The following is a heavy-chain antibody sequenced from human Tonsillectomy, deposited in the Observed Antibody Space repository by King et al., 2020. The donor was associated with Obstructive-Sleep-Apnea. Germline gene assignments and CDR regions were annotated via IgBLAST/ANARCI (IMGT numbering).Heavy chain of an antibody. CDR3: AKDSSGWSSYFDY. Sequence: VQLVESGGGVVQPGRSLRLSCAASGFTFSSYGMHWVRQAPGKGLEWVAFIRYDGSNKYYADSEKGRFTISRDNSKNTLYLQMNSLRAEDTAVYYCAKDSSGWSSYFDYWGQGTLVTVSS. D-gene: IGHD6-19*01. CDR2: IRYDGSNK. V-gene: IGHV3-30*02. J-gene: IGHJ4*02. CDR1: GFTFSSYG.